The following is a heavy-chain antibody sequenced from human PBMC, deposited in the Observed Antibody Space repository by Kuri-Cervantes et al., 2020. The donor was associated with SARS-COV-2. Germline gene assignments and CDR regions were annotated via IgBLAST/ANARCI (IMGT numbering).Heavy chain of an antibody. D-gene: IGHD2-2*01. J-gene: IGHJ4*02. V-gene: IGHV3-7*01. Sequence: GGSLRLSCAASGFTFSDYYMSWIRQAPGKGLEWVANIKQDGSEKYYVDSVKGRFTISRDNAKNSLYLQMNSLRAEDTAVYYCARVFSSGYCSSTSCYDFDYWGQGTRGTVSS. CDR1: GFTFSDYY. CDR3: ARVFSSGYCSSTSCYDFDY. CDR2: IKQDGSEK.